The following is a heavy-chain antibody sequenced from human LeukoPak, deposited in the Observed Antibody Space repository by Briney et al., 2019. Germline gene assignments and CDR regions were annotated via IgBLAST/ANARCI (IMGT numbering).Heavy chain of an antibody. J-gene: IGHJ3*02. CDR3: ARGTPTWFGELLRVPDAFDI. V-gene: IGHV4-34*01. D-gene: IGHD3-10*01. CDR1: GGSFSGYY. Sequence: PSETLSLTCAVYGGSFSGYYWSWIRQPPGKGLEWIGEINHSGSTNYNPSLKSRVTISVDTSKNQFSLKLSSVTAADTAVYYCARGTPTWFGELLRVPDAFDIWGQGTMVTVSS. CDR2: INHSGST.